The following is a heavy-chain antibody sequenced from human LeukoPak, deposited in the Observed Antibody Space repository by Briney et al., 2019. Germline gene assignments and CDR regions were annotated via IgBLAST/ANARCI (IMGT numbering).Heavy chain of an antibody. CDR3: ARFGTGYYYFDY. CDR2: ITSSSTSM. Sequence: GGSLRLSCAASGFTFTTYSMNWVRQAPGKGLEWVSSITSSSTSMYYADSVKGRFTISRDNAKNSLYLQMNSLRVEDTAVYYCARFGTGYYYFDYWGQGTLVTVSS. J-gene: IGHJ4*02. D-gene: IGHD2-8*02. CDR1: GFTFTTYS. V-gene: IGHV3-21*01.